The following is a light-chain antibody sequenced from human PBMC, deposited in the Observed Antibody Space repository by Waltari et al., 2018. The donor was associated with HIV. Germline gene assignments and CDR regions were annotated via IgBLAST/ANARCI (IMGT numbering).Light chain of an antibody. Sequence: EVVLTQAPSTLSVSLGKGASLSCRASQNITNKLGWYQQKAGQAPRLLIYDASRRATAIPDRFSGSGSGTEFNLTISRLVFEDVAVYVCQQYKYWPETFGQGTKVEIK. CDR2: DAS. CDR1: QNITNK. J-gene: IGKJ1*01. V-gene: IGKV3D-15*01. CDR3: QQYKYWPET.